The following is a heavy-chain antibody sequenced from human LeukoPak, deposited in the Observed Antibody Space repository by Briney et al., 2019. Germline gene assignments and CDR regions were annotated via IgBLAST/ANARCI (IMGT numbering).Heavy chain of an antibody. V-gene: IGHV4-59*01. D-gene: IGHD1-26*01. CDR1: GGSISSYY. CDR3: ARAEWEYYFDY. J-gene: IGHJ4*02. Sequence: SETLSLTCTVSGGSISSYYWSWIRQPPAKGLEWIGYIYYSGCTNYNPSLKSRVTISVDTSKNQFSLKLSSVTAADTAVYYCARAEWEYYFDYWGQGTLVTVSS. CDR2: IYYSGCT.